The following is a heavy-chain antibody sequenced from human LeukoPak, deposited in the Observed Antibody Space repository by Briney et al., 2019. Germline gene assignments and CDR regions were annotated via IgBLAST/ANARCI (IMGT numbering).Heavy chain of an antibody. CDR3: ARVKSRRTVTTRYYFDY. Sequence: ASVKVSCKASGGTFSSYAINWVRQATGQGLEWMGWMNPNSGNTGYAQKFQGRVTITRNTSISTAYMELSSLRSEDTAVYYCARVKSRRTVTTRYYFDYWGQGTLVTVSS. J-gene: IGHJ4*02. CDR2: MNPNSGNT. CDR1: GGTFSSYA. D-gene: IGHD4-17*01. V-gene: IGHV1-8*03.